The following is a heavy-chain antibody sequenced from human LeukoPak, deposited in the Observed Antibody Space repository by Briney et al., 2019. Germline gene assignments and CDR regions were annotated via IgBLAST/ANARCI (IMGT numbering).Heavy chain of an antibody. CDR3: ARHGIDVLLKDYYFDY. CDR2: TFFSGST. J-gene: IGHJ4*02. D-gene: IGHD3-16*01. CDR1: GGSISSSTYH. V-gene: IGHV4-39*01. Sequence: SETLSLTCTVSGGSISSSTYHWGWVRQPPGKGLEWIGSTFFSGSTYYNPSLKSRVTISIDTSKNQFSLRLSSVTAADTAVYYCARHGIDVLLKDYYFDYWGQGTRVTVSS.